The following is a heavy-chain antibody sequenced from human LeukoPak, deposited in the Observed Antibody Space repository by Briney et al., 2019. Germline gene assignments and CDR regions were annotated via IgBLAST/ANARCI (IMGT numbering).Heavy chain of an antibody. V-gene: IGHV1-18*01. J-gene: IGHJ2*01. Sequence: GASVKVSCKASGYSFTNYGFNWVRQAPRQGLEWMGWISAYNGHTNYAQKVQGRVTMTTDTSTQTAYMELRSLRSDDTAVYYCARINMVRGVLFDYYFDLWGRGTLVTVSS. CDR3: ARINMVRGVLFDYYFDL. CDR1: GYSFTNYG. CDR2: ISAYNGHT. D-gene: IGHD3-10*01.